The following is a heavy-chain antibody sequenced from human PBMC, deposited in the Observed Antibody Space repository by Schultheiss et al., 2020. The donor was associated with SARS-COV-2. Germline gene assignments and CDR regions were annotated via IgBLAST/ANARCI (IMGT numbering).Heavy chain of an antibody. CDR1: GFTFDDYA. D-gene: IGHD6-6*01. CDR3: ASGVWQLEFFSYYYGMDV. V-gene: IGHV3-9*01. Sequence: GGSLRLSCAASGFTFDDYAMHWVRQAPGKGLEWVSGISWNSGSIGYADSVKGRFTISRDNAKNTLYLQMNSLRAEDTAVYYCASGVWQLEFFSYYYGMDVWGQGTTVTVSS. J-gene: IGHJ6*02. CDR2: ISWNSGSI.